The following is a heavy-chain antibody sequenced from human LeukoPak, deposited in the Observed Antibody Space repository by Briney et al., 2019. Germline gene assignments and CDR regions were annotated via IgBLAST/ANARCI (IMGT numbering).Heavy chain of an antibody. CDR1: GFTFGSYE. CDR3: AREALATSYYFDY. Sequence: PGGSLRLSCAASGFTFGSYEMNWVRQAPGKGLEWVSYISSSGSTIYYADSVKGRFTISRDNAKNSLYLQMNSLRAEDTAVYYCAREALATSYYFDYWGQGTLVTVSS. J-gene: IGHJ4*02. V-gene: IGHV3-48*03. CDR2: ISSSGSTI. D-gene: IGHD6-6*01.